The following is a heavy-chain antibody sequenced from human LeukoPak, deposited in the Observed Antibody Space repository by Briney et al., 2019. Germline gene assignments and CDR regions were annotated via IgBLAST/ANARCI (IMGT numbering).Heavy chain of an antibody. V-gene: IGHV1-69*05. CDR1: GGTFSSYA. CDR3: ARSRYDFWSGYYPPRKYNWFDP. D-gene: IGHD3-3*01. Sequence: ASVKVSCKASGGTFSSYAISWVRQAPGQGLEWMGGIIPIFGTANYAQKFQGRVTITTDESTSTAYMELSSLRSEDTAVYYCARSRYDFWSGYYPPRKYNWFDPWGQGTLVTVSS. CDR2: IIPIFGTA. J-gene: IGHJ5*02.